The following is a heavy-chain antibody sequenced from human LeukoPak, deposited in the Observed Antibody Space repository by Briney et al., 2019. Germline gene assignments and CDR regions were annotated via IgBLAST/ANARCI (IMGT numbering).Heavy chain of an antibody. D-gene: IGHD3-22*01. J-gene: IGHJ3*02. V-gene: IGHV4-59*08. Sequence: SETLSLTCTVSGGSISSYYWSWIRQPPGKGLEWIGYIYYSGSTYYNPSLKSRVTISVDTSKNQFSLKLSSVTAADTAVYYCALQSRYYDSSGYYIYHAFDIWGQGTMVTVSS. CDR2: IYYSGST. CDR1: GGSISSYY. CDR3: ALQSRYYDSSGYYIYHAFDI.